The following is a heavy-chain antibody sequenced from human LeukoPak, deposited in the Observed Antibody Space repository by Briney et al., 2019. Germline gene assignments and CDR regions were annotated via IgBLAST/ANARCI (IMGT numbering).Heavy chain of an antibody. CDR1: GFTFSSYA. D-gene: IGHD4-23*01. CDR3: AKDFVVTTVVTPFDY. J-gene: IGHJ4*02. Sequence: GGSLRLSCAASGFTFSSYAMSWVRQAPGKGLEWVSAISGSGGSTYYADSVKGRFTISRDNSKNTLYLQMNSLGAEDTAVYYCAKDFVVTTVVTPFDYWGQGTLVTVSS. CDR2: ISGSGGST. V-gene: IGHV3-23*01.